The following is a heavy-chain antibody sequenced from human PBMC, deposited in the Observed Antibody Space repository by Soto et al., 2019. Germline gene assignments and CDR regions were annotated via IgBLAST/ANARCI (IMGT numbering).Heavy chain of an antibody. CDR1: GYTLTAYG. D-gene: IGHD3-22*01. V-gene: IGHV1-18*01. CDR3: ARELNTDSSAYYSFAY. CDR2: VGTANDNT. Sequence: QVQMVQSGPEVKMPGPPVKFSGKPSGYTLTAYGLAGLRQAPGQRPEGMGWVGTANDNTNYAEKFQGRVTMTTDTSTATTYMELRSLRSDDTAVYYCARELNTDSSAYYSFAYWGQGTLVTVSS. J-gene: IGHJ4*02.